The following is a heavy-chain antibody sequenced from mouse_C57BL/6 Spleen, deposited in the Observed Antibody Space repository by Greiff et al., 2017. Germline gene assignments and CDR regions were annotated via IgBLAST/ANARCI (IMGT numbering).Heavy chain of an antibody. Sequence: EVQLQQSGAELVRPGASVKLSCTASGFNIKDDYMHWVKQRPEQGLEWIGWIDPENGDTEYASKFQGKATITADTSSNTAYLQLSSLTSEDTAVYYCTPGGTDYWGQGTTLTVSS. D-gene: IGHD4-1*01. CDR2: IDPENGDT. CDR1: GFNIKDDY. V-gene: IGHV14-4*01. J-gene: IGHJ2*01. CDR3: TPGGTDY.